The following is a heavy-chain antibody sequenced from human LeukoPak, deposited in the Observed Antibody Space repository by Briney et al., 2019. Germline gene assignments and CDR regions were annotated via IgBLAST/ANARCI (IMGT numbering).Heavy chain of an antibody. D-gene: IGHD3-3*01. J-gene: IGHJ4*02. V-gene: IGHV3-21*01. Sequence: PGGSLRLSCAASGFTFSSYSMNWVRQAPGKGLEWVSSISSSSSYIHYADSVKGRFTISRDNAKNSLYLQMNSLRAEDTAVYYCARGEYYDFWSGYFDYRGQGTLVTVSS. CDR1: GFTFSSYS. CDR3: ARGEYYDFWSGYFDY. CDR2: ISSSSSYI.